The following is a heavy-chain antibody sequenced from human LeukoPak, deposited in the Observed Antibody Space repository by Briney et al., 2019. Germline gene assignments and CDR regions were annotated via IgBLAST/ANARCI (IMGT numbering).Heavy chain of an antibody. CDR2: TKQDGSEK. D-gene: IGHD1-26*01. Sequence: GGSLRLSCAASGFTFSRYWMSWVRQAPGKGLERVANTKQDGSEKYYLESVKGRFTISRDNAKSSLYLHMNSLRGEDTAVYYCALSSGNYAIPFDYWGQGTLVTVSS. V-gene: IGHV3-7*01. CDR3: ALSSGNYAIPFDY. CDR1: GFTFSRYW. J-gene: IGHJ4*02.